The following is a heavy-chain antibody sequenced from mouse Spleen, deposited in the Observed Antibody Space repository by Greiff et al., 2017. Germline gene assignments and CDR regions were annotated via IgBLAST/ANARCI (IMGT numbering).Heavy chain of an antibody. CDR1: GYSITSGYY. Sequence: EVQLQESGPGLVKPSQSLSLTCSVTGYSITSGYYWNWIRQFPGNKLEWMGYISYDGSNNYNPSLKNRISITRDTSKNQFFLKLNSVTTEDTATYYCASSYYYGSSYYYAMDYWGQGTSVTVSS. D-gene: IGHD1-1*01. J-gene: IGHJ4*01. V-gene: IGHV3-6*01. CDR3: ASSYYYGSSYYYAMDY. CDR2: ISYDGSN.